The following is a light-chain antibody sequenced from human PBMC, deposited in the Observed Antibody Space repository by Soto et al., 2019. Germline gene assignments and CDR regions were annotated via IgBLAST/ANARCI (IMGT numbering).Light chain of an antibody. CDR2: SAA. J-gene: IGKJ5*01. CDR3: QQYGSSPST. V-gene: IGKV1-8*01. Sequence: AIRMTQSPSSLSASTGDRVTITCRASQDISTYVAWYQQEPGKAPKLLIYSAAILQDGVPARFSGRGSGTDFTLTIIRLEPEDFAVYYCQQYGSSPSTFGQGTRLEIK. CDR1: QDISTY.